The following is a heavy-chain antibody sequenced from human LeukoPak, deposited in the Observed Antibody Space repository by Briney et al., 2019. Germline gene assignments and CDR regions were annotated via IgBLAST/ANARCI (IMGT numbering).Heavy chain of an antibody. D-gene: IGHD3-10*01. V-gene: IGHV3-66*01. J-gene: IGHJ4*02. CDR2: IYSGGRT. CDR3: ARDLYYGSGGYYFDY. CDR1: GLTVSSNY. Sequence: GGSLRLSCAASGLTVSSNYMSWVRQAPGKGLEWVSVIYSGGRTLYADSVKGRFIISRDNSKNTLFLQMNSLRAEDTAVYYCARDLYYGSGGYYFDYWGQGTLVTVSS.